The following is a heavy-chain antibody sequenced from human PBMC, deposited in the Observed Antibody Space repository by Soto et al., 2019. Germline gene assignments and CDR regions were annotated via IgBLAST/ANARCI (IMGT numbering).Heavy chain of an antibody. Sequence: GGSLRLSCAASGFIFSGSTLHWVRQASGKGLEWVGRIRIKTYDYATTYAASVKGRFTISRDDSKNTAYLQMNSLKTEDTAVYYCTRRGQLLDDAFDVWGQGTMVT. V-gene: IGHV3-73*01. J-gene: IGHJ3*01. CDR1: GFIFSGST. CDR2: IRIKTYDYAT. CDR3: TRRGQLLDDAFDV. D-gene: IGHD6-13*01.